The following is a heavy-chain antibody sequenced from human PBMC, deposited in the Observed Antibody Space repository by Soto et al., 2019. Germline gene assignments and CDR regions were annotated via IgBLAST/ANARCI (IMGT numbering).Heavy chain of an antibody. V-gene: IGHV1-18*01. CDR2: ISAHKGNA. J-gene: IGHJ4*02. D-gene: IGHD1-1*01. CDR1: GYTFTSYG. Sequence: QVHLVQSGAEVKKPGASVKVSCKASGYTFTSYGITWVRQAPGQGLEWMGWISAHKGNADYAQKRQGRVIVTRDTSTSTAYMELRSRISDATAVYYGSRGRYGDYWGQGARFTVSS. CDR3: SRGRYGDY.